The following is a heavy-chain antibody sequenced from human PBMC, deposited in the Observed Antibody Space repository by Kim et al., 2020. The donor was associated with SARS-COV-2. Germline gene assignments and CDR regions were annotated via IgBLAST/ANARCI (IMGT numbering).Heavy chain of an antibody. CDR3: AKAGPYTSSWFDS. D-gene: IGHD6-13*01. V-gene: IGHV3-23*01. CDR1: GFTFSDYG. Sequence: GGSLRLSCAASGFTFSDYGMTWVRQAPGKGLEWVSSISGSGGGTYYADSVKGRFTISRDKTKNTLFLQMNGMSVKDTDVYYCAKAGPYTSSWFDSWGQGTLVTVSS. J-gene: IGHJ5*01. CDR2: ISGSGGGT.